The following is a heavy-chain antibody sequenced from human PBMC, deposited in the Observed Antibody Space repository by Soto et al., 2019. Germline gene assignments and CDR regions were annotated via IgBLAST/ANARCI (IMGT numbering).Heavy chain of an antibody. CDR1: GFTFSSYG. J-gene: IGHJ4*02. CDR2: IWYDGSNI. D-gene: IGHD5-18*01. Sequence: QVQLVESGGGVVQPGRSLRLSCAASGFTFSSYGMYWVRQAPGKGLEGVAVIWYDGSNIEYADSVKGRFTISRDNRKNTLYLEMNSLRAEDTAVYYCARFRNGMVKGFDYWGQGTLVTVSS. CDR3: ARFRNGMVKGFDY. V-gene: IGHV3-33*01.